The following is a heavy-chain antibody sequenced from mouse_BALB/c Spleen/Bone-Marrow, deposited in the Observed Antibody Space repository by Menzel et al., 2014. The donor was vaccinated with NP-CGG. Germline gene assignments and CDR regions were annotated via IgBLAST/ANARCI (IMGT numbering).Heavy chain of an antibody. CDR3: ARSRYGKGAMDY. V-gene: IGHV1-54*01. D-gene: IGHD2-10*02. CDR2: INPGSGGT. Sequence: VQLQQSGAELVRPGTSVKVSCKASGYAFTNYLIEWVKQRSGQGLEWIGVINPGSGGTNYNEKFKGKATLTADKSSSTAYMQLSSLTSDDSAVYFCARSRYGKGAMDYWGQGTSVTVSS. CDR1: GYAFTNYL. J-gene: IGHJ4*01.